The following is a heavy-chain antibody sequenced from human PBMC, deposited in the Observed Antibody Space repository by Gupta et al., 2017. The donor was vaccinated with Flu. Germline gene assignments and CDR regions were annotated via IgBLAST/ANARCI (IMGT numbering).Heavy chain of an antibody. CDR1: GFYFGDYA. V-gene: IGHV3-49*03. D-gene: IGHD6-19*01. CDR2: IRRNAYGGAT. Sequence: EVRLVESGGTLVQAGGSLRLSCISSGFYFGDYAMSWFRQAPGKGLELVGFIRRNAYGGATTYAASVKGRFTISRDDSRSTVYLEMSTLKTADAAVYYCSRAGVTSGWTWRFDYWGQGTLVTVSS. CDR3: SRAGVTSGWTWRFDY. J-gene: IGHJ4*02.